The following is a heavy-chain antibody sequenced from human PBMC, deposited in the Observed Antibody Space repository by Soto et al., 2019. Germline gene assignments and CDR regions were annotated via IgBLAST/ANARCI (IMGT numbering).Heavy chain of an antibody. V-gene: IGHV4-59*08. Sequence: LVTMSLACTVSGGFSSSYYRSCIRQPPGKGLEWIGYIYYSDSTNYNPSLKSRITISVDSTKTQSALKLPTFTAADTAAYGNYWGHGTLVTVSS. CDR1: GGFSSSYY. CDR2: IYYSDST. CDR3: Y. J-gene: IGHJ4*01.